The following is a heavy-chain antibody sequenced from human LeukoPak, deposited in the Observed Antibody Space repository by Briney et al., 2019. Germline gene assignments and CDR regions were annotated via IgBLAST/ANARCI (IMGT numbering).Heavy chain of an antibody. CDR3: AKDLRPDYYDSSGYGVHDY. D-gene: IGHD3-22*01. V-gene: IGHV3-23*01. J-gene: IGHJ4*02. CDR2: ISGSGGST. Sequence: GGSLRLSCAASGFTFSSYWMHWVRQAPGKGLEWVSAISGSGGSTYYADSVKGRFTISRDNSKNTLYLQMNSLRAEDTAVYYCAKDLRPDYYDSSGYGVHDYWGQGTLVTVSS. CDR1: GFTFSSYW.